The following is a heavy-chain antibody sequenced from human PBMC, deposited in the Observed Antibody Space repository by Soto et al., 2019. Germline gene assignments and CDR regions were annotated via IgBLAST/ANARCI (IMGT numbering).Heavy chain of an antibody. J-gene: IGHJ6*02. Sequence: SDTLSLTCTVTGGSMTSGGQYWTWIRHRPGEGLEWFGYINHRGSLYYNPSLKSRVSMSVDTSKNQFSLNLSSVTAADTAVYYCARELPQRQGRNMDVWGQGTTVT. CDR1: GGSMTSGGQY. CDR2: INHRGSL. D-gene: IGHD1-1*01. V-gene: IGHV4-31*03. CDR3: ARELPQRQGRNMDV.